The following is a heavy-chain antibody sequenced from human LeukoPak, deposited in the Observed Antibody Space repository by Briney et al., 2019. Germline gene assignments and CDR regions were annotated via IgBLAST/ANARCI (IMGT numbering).Heavy chain of an antibody. CDR1: GLTFSTYW. Sequence: GGSLRLSCAASGLTFSTYWMNWVRQAPGRGLEWVANINQDGREKYYVDSVKGRFTISRDNAKKSLYLQMNSLRVEDTAVYYCARERLELRRGSTDTFDNWGQGTLVTVSS. CDR3: ARERLELRRGSTDTFDN. J-gene: IGHJ4*02. V-gene: IGHV3-7*01. D-gene: IGHD1-7*01. CDR2: INQDGREK.